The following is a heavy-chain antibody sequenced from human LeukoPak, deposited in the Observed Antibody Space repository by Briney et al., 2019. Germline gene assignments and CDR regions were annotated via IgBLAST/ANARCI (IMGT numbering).Heavy chain of an antibody. CDR1: GGTLSSYA. D-gene: IGHD2-15*01. Sequence: ASVKVSCKASGGTLSSYAISWVRQAPGQGLEWMGRIIPIFGTANYAQKFQGRVTITTDESTSTAYMELSSLRSEDTAVYYCARGEGYCSGGSCLVDYWGQGTLVTVSS. V-gene: IGHV1-69*05. J-gene: IGHJ4*02. CDR2: IIPIFGTA. CDR3: ARGEGYCSGGSCLVDY.